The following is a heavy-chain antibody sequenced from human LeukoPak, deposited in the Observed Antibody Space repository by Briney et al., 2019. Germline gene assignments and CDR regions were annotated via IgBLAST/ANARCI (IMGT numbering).Heavy chain of an antibody. CDR3: AKTDRYDFWSGYYFDY. CDR1: GLTFDDYA. V-gene: IGHV3-9*01. CDR2: ISWNSGSI. J-gene: IGHJ4*02. D-gene: IGHD3-3*01. Sequence: GGSLRLSCAASGLTFDDYAMHWVRQAPGKGLEWVSGISWNSGSIGYADSVKGQFTISRDNAKNSLYLQMNSLRAEDTALYYCAKTDRYDFWSGYYFDYWGQGTLVTVSS.